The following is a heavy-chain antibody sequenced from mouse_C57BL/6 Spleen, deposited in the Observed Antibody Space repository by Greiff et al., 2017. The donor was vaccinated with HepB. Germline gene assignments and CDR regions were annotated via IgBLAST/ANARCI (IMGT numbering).Heavy chain of an antibody. J-gene: IGHJ4*01. CDR1: GFTFSSYT. CDR2: ISGGGGNT. V-gene: IGHV5-9*01. Sequence: EVKLMESGGGLVKPGGSLKLSCAASGFTFSSYTMSWVRQTPEKRLEWVATISGGGGNTYYPDSVKGRFTISRDNAKNTLYLQMSSLRSEDTALYYCARHAWDYYAMDYWGQGTSVTVSS. CDR3: ARHAWDYYAMDY.